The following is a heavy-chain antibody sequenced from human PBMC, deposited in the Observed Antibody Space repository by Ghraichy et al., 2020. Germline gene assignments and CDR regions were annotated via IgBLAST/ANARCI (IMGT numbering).Heavy chain of an antibody. CDR1: GFTFSHYW. CDR3: GREGSASFDS. D-gene: IGHD2-15*01. J-gene: IGHJ4*02. Sequence: GESLNISCAASGFTFSHYWMGWVRQAPGKGLEWVASIMPDGSDKYYVDSVKGRFTLSRDNAQNSLYLQMNSLRVDDTAVYYCGREGSASFDSWGQGALVTVSS. V-gene: IGHV3-7*01. CDR2: IMPDGSDK.